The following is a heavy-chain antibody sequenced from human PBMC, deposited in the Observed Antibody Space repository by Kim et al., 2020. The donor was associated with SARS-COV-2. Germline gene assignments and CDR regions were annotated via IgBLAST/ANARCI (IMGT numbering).Heavy chain of an antibody. Sequence: GGSLRLSCAASGFTFSDYHMNWVRQAPGKGLEWVSCISSSGSAIYYADSAKGRFTISSANAKTSLSLQLHILSATVTAASYCERDRSLVAGSAFDYWGQG. CDR2: ISSSGSAI. CDR1: GFTFSDYH. V-gene: IGHV3-11*01. D-gene: IGHD2-15*01. J-gene: IGHJ4*02. CDR3: ERDRSLVAGSAFDY.